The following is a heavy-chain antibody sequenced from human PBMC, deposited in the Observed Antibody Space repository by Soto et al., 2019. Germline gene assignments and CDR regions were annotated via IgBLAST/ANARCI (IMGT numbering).Heavy chain of an antibody. CDR2: ISGSGGST. CDR1: GFTFSSYA. Sequence: GGSLRLSCAASGFTFSSYAMSWVRQAPGKGLEWVSAISGSGGSTYYADSVKGRFTISRDNSKNTLYLQMNSLRAEDTAVYYCAKRGSLYSQTLSPPEDYWGQGTLVTVSS. V-gene: IGHV3-23*01. J-gene: IGHJ4*02. D-gene: IGHD5-18*01. CDR3: AKRGSLYSQTLSPPEDY.